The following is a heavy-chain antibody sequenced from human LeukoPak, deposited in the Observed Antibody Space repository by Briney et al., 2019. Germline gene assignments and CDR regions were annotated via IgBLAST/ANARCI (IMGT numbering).Heavy chain of an antibody. CDR1: GYTFTSYD. J-gene: IGHJ3*02. D-gene: IGHD3-22*01. Sequence: ASVKVSCKASGYTFTSYDINWVRQATGQGLEWMGWMNPNSGNTGYAQKFQGRVTITRNTSISTAYMELSSLRSEDTAVYYCASSNYYDSSGYGFHDAFDIWGQGTMVTVSS. CDR3: ASSNYYDSSGYGFHDAFDI. V-gene: IGHV1-8*01. CDR2: MNPNSGNT.